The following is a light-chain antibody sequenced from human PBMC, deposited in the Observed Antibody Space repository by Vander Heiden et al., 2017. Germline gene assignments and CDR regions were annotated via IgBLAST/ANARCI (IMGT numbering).Light chain of an antibody. V-gene: IGKV3-20*01. Sequence: EIVLTQSPGTLSLSPGERATLPCRASQSVSSRYLAWYQQKPGQAPRLLIYGASSRATGIPDRFSGSGSGTDFTLTISRLEPEDFAVYYCQQYDTSSGFTFGPGTKVDIK. J-gene: IGKJ3*01. CDR1: QSVSSRY. CDR3: QQYDTSSGFT. CDR2: GAS.